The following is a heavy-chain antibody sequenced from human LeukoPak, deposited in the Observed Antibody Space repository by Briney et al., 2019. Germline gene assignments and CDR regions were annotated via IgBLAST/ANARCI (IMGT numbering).Heavy chain of an antibody. CDR1: GFTVSSDY. Sequence: PGRSLRLSCAASGFTVSSDYMSWVRQAPGKGLEWVSVIYSGGSTYYADSVKGRFTISRDKSKNTVYLQMNSLRFEDTAMYYCARNWFDHWGQGTLVIVSS. CDR2: IYSGGST. J-gene: IGHJ5*02. V-gene: IGHV3-53*05. CDR3: ARNWFDH.